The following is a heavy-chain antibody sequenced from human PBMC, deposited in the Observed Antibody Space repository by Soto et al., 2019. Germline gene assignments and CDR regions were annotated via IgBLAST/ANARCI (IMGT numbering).Heavy chain of an antibody. D-gene: IGHD3-10*01. Sequence: QVQLQESGPGLVKPSQTLSLTCTVSGGSISSGGYYWSWIRQHPGKGLEWIGYIYYSGTTYYNPSLKSRVTISVDTSKNQLSLKLSSVTAADTAVYYCERAGSGSHFDPWGQGTLVTVSS. CDR3: ERAGSGSHFDP. V-gene: IGHV4-31*03. CDR1: GGSISSGGYY. CDR2: IYYSGTT. J-gene: IGHJ5*02.